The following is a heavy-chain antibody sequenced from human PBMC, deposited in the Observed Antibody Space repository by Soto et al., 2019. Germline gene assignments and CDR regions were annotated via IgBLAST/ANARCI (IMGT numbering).Heavy chain of an antibody. D-gene: IGHD4-17*01. J-gene: IGHJ6*02. CDR3: ARYTTGRYYYYYYGMDV. Sequence: GGSLRLSCAASGFTFSSYGMHWVRQAPGKGLEWVAVISYDGSNKYYAGSVKGRFTISRDNSKNTLYLQMNSLRAEDTAVYYCARYTTGRYYYYYYGMDVWGQGTTVTVSS. CDR2: ISYDGSNK. CDR1: GFTFSSYG. V-gene: IGHV3-30*03.